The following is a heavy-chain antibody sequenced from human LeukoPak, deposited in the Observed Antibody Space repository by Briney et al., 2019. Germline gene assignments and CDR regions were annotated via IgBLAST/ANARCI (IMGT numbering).Heavy chain of an antibody. D-gene: IGHD6-19*01. Sequence: ASVKVSCKASGGTFSSYAISWVRQAPGQGLEWMGWINPNSGGTNYAQKFQGRVTMTRDTSISTAYMELSRLRSDDTAVYYCARVTFRYSSGYGYWGQGTLVTVSS. CDR3: ARVTFRYSSGYGY. CDR2: INPNSGGT. V-gene: IGHV1-2*02. J-gene: IGHJ4*02. CDR1: GGTFSSYA.